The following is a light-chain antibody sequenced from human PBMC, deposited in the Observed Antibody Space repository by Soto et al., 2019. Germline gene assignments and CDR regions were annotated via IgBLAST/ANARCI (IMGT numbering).Light chain of an antibody. CDR2: WAS. J-gene: IGKJ1*01. CDR3: QQYFSTSLT. CDR1: QSALYSSNNKNY. Sequence: DIVMTQSPDSLAVSLGERATINCKSSQSALYSSNNKNYLAWYQQKPGQPPKLLIYWASTRESGVPDRFSGSGSGTDFTLTISSLQAEDVAVYYCQQYFSTSLTFGQGTKVEIK. V-gene: IGKV4-1*01.